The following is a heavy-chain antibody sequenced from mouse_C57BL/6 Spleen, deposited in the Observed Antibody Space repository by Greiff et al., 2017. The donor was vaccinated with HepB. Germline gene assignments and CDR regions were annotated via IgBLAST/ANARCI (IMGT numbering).Heavy chain of an antibody. CDR3: AKSLNYYGSSSYAMDY. D-gene: IGHD1-1*01. V-gene: IGHV1-82*01. Sequence: QVHVKQSGPELVKPGASVKISCKASGYAFSSSWMNWVKQRPGKGLEWIGRIYPGDGDTNYNGKFKGKATLTADKSSSTAYMQLSSLTSEDSAVYFCAKSLNYYGSSSYAMDYWGQGTSVTVSS. CDR1: GYAFSSSW. J-gene: IGHJ4*01. CDR2: IYPGDGDT.